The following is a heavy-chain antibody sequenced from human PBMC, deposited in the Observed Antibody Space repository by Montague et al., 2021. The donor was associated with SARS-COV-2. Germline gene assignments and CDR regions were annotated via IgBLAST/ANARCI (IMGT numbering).Heavy chain of an antibody. Sequence: SETLSLTCTVSGGSISSHLWSFIRQPPGKGLEWIGYINSNGGTNDNPSLRSRLTMSVDTSKNQFSLQLRSMTPADTAVYFCARATSVRGAVSWFDPWGQGILVTVPS. V-gene: IGHV4-59*11. CDR3: ARATSVRGAVSWFDP. D-gene: IGHD3-10*01. J-gene: IGHJ5*02. CDR1: GGSISSHL. CDR2: INSNGGT.